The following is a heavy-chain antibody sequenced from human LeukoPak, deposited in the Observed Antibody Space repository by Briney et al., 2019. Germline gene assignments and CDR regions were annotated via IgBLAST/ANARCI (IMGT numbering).Heavy chain of an antibody. CDR3: ARFQGDYYDSSGYPQGDYYYGMDV. CDR2: IYHSGST. CDR1: GGSISSGGYS. J-gene: IGHJ6*02. V-gene: IGHV4-30-2*01. Sequence: SETLSLTCAVSGGSISSGGYSWSWIRQPPGKGLEWIGYIYHSGSTYYNPSLKSRVTISVDRSKNRFSLKLSSVTAADTAVYYCARFQGDYYDSSGYPQGDYYYGMDVWGQGTTVTVSS. D-gene: IGHD3-22*01.